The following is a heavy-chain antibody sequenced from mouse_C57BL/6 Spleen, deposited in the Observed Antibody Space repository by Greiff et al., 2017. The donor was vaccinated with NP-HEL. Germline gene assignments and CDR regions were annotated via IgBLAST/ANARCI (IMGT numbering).Heavy chain of an antibody. CDR2: IDPNSGGT. CDR1: GYTFTSYW. V-gene: IGHV1-72*01. J-gene: IGHJ4*01. Sequence: QVQLQQPGAELVKPGASVKLSCKASGYTFTSYWMHWVKQRPGRGLEWIGRIDPNSGGTKYNEKFKSKATLTVDKPSSTAYMQLSSLTSEDSAVYYCAKAGTTVVRSGYAMDYWGQGTSVTVSS. D-gene: IGHD1-1*01. CDR3: AKAGTTVVRSGYAMDY.